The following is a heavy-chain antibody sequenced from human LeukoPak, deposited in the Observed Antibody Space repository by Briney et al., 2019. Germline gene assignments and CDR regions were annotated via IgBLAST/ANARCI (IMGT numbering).Heavy chain of an antibody. Sequence: GGSLRLSCAASGVTFSNYAMHWGRNAPGKGLEYVSAISTNGGGTYYANSVKGRFTISRDNSKNTLYLQMGSLRAEDMAVYYCATDGMDVWGQGATVTVSS. V-gene: IGHV3-64*01. CDR2: ISTNGGGT. CDR1: GVTFSNYA. CDR3: ATDGMDV. J-gene: IGHJ6*02.